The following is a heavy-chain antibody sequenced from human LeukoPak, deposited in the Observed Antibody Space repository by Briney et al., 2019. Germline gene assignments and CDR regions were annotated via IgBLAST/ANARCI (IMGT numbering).Heavy chain of an antibody. V-gene: IGHV5-10-1*01. D-gene: IGHD6-13*01. Sequence: GESLKISCKGSGYSFTSYWISWVRQMPGKGLEWMGRIDPSDSYTDYSPSFQGRVTISADKSISTAYLQWSSLKASDTAMYYCARAKYSSSWYEVDYWGQGTLVTVSS. J-gene: IGHJ4*02. CDR1: GYSFTSYW. CDR2: IDPSDSYT. CDR3: ARAKYSSSWYEVDY.